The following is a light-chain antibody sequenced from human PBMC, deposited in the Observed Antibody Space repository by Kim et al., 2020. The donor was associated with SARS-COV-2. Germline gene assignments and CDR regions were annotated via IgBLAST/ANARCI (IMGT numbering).Light chain of an antibody. V-gene: IGKV1-33*01. Sequence: DIQMTQFPSSLSASVGDRVTITCQASQDISNYLNWYQQKPGKAPKVLIYDASNLATGVPSRFSGSGSGTDFTFTISSLQPEDVATYFCQQCDNLPITVGQGTRLEIK. J-gene: IGKJ5*01. CDR1: QDISNY. CDR3: QQCDNLPIT. CDR2: DAS.